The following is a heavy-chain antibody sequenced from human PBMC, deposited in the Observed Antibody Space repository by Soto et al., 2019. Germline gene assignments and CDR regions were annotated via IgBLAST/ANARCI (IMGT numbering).Heavy chain of an antibody. CDR1: GFTFSSYA. Sequence: GGSLRLSCAASGFTFSSYAMSWVRQAPGKGLEWVSAISGSGGSTYYADSVKGRFTISRDNSKNTLYLQMNSLRAEDTAVYYCAKDPNPYDSSAYFDYWGQGTLVTVSS. J-gene: IGHJ4*02. D-gene: IGHD3-22*01. CDR3: AKDPNPYDSSAYFDY. CDR2: ISGSGGST. V-gene: IGHV3-23*01.